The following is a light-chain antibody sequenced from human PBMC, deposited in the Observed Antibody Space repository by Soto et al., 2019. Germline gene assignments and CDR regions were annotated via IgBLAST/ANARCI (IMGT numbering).Light chain of an antibody. CDR1: QSVSSD. J-gene: IGKJ1*01. CDR3: QHYGNSRT. V-gene: IGKV3-15*01. CDR2: GAS. Sequence: EIVMTQSPATLSVSPGERATLSCRASQSVSSDLAWYHQKPGQAPRLLIYGASTRATGIPARFSGSGSGTEFTLTINSLQSEDFAVYYCQHYGNSRTFGQGTKVDIK.